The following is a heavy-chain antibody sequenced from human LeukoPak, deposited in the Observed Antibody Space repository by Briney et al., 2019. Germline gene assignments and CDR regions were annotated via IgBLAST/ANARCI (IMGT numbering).Heavy chain of an antibody. CDR1: GGSITSSSYH. D-gene: IGHD3/OR15-3a*01. V-gene: IGHV4-39*01. J-gene: IGHJ4*02. CDR3: ASWTWGPGGYFDY. CDR2: IYYSGST. Sequence: SETLSLTCTVSGGSITSSSYHWGWLRQPPGKGLEWIGSIYYSGSTYYNPSLKSRVTISVDTSKNQFSLKLSSVTAADTAVYYCASWTWGPGGYFDYWGQGTLVTVSS.